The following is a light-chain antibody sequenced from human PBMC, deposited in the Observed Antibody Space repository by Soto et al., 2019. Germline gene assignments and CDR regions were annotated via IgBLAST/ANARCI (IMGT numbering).Light chain of an antibody. CDR3: QQYNNWPPWT. V-gene: IGKV3-15*01. CDR2: GAS. J-gene: IGKJ1*01. CDR1: QSVSSN. Sequence: EIVMTQSPATLSVSPGERATLSCMASQSVSSNLAWYQQKPGQAPRLLIYGASTRATGIPARFSGSGSGTGFTLTISSLQSEDFAVYYCQQYNNWPPWTFGQGTKVDIK.